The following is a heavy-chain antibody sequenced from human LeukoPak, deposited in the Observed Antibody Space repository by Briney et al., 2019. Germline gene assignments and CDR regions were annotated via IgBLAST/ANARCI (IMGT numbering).Heavy chain of an antibody. V-gene: IGHV1-2*02. CDR2: INPNSGGT. J-gene: IGHJ4*02. CDR1: GYTFTTYY. D-gene: IGHD3-22*01. CDR3: ARGRYYYDSSGYRGGLDY. Sequence: VASVKVSCKASGYTFTTYYMHWVRQAPGQGLEWMGWINPNSGGTNYAQEFQGRVTMTRDTSISTAYMELSRLRSDDAAVYYCARGRYYYDSSGYRGGLDYWGQGTLVTVSS.